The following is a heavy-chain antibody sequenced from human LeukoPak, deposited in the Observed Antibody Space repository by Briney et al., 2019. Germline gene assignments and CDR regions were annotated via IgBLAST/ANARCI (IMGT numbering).Heavy chain of an antibody. D-gene: IGHD2-15*01. J-gene: IGHJ6*03. CDR3: ARDSFVYCSGGSCYSYYYYMDV. Sequence: GGSLRLSCAASGFTFSSYEMNWVRQAPGKGLEWVSYISSSGSTIYYADSVKGRFTISRDNAKNSLYLQMNSLRAEDTAVYYCARDSFVYCSGGSCYSYYYYMDVWGKGTTVTVSS. CDR2: ISSSGSTI. V-gene: IGHV3-48*03. CDR1: GFTFSSYE.